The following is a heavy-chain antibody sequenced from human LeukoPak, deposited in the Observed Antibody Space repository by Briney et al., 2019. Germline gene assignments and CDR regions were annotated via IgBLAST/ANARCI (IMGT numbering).Heavy chain of an antibody. Sequence: GSLRLSCAASGFTFSSYSMNWIRQSPGKGLEWIGEINHSGSTNYNPSLKSRVIISVDTSKNQFSLRLSSVTAADTAVYYCARFPCSGDSCYSGIRAFDIWGQGTMVTVSS. CDR1: GFTFSSYS. J-gene: IGHJ3*02. V-gene: IGHV4-34*01. D-gene: IGHD2-15*01. CDR2: INHSGST. CDR3: ARFPCSGDSCYSGIRAFDI.